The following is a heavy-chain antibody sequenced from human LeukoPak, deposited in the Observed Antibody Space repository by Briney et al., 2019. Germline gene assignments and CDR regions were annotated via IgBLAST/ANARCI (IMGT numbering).Heavy chain of an antibody. V-gene: IGHV3-30-3*01. CDR3: ARDRCYYDSSAPWY. CDR1: GFTFSSYA. Sequence: PGGSLRLSCAPSGFTFSSYAMHWVRQAPGKGLEWVAVISYDGSNKYYADSVKGRFTISRDNSKNTLYLQMNSLRAEDTAVYYCARDRCYYDSSAPWYWGQGTLVTVSS. CDR2: ISYDGSNK. J-gene: IGHJ4*02. D-gene: IGHD3-22*01.